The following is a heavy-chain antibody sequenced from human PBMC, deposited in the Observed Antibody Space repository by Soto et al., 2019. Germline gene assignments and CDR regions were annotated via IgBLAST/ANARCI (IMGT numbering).Heavy chain of an antibody. J-gene: IGHJ4*02. CDR3: ARHRRGRAAAGVLDY. D-gene: IGHD6-13*01. V-gene: IGHV5-51*07. CDR1: VYRFSSSW. CDR2: IYPGDSDT. Sequence: ESLKSSYKGCVYRFSSSWFCPFHQKNRKGLDWMGIIYPGDSDTRYSPSFQGQVTISADKSISTAYLQWSSLKASDTAMYFCARHRRGRAAAGVLDYWGKGTLDLVS.